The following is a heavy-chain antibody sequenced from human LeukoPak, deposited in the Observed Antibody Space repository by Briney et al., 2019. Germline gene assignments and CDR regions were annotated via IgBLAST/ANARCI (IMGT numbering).Heavy chain of an antibody. CDR3: AREPTHYYDSSGPTSFDY. CDR1: GGTFSSYA. V-gene: IGHV1-69*13. CDR2: IIPIFGTA. D-gene: IGHD3-22*01. J-gene: IGHJ4*02. Sequence: ASVKVSCKASGGTFSSYAISWVRQAPGQGLEWMGGIIPIFGTANYAQKIQGRVTITADESTSTAYMELSSLRSEDTAVYYCAREPTHYYDSSGPTSFDYWGQGTLVTVSS.